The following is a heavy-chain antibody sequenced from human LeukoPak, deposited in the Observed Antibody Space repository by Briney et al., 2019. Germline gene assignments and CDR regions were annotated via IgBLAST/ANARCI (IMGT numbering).Heavy chain of an antibody. V-gene: IGHV3-23*01. CDR3: AKDRPTLSGFDM. CDR2: ISGSGTNT. CDR1: GFTFSSYG. Sequence: GGSLRLSCVVSGFTFSSYGMSWVRQAPGKGLEWVSGISGSGTNTYYADSVKGRFTVSRDNSRNTLYLQMNSLRAEDTAVYSCAKDRPTLSGFDMWDQGTMVTVSS. J-gene: IGHJ3*02.